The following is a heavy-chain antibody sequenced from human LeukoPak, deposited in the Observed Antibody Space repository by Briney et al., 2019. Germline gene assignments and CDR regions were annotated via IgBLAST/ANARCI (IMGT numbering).Heavy chain of an antibody. J-gene: IGHJ3*02. D-gene: IGHD3-22*01. CDR3: ARGPYSYDSSGAFDI. Sequence: PSETLSLTCTVSGGSISSYYWSWIRQPPGKGLEWIGFIYYTGSTNYNPSLKSRVTISVDTSKNQFSLKLSSVTAADTAVYFCARGPYSYDSSGAFDIWGQGTMVTVSS. CDR2: IYYTGST. CDR1: GGSISSYY. V-gene: IGHV4-59*08.